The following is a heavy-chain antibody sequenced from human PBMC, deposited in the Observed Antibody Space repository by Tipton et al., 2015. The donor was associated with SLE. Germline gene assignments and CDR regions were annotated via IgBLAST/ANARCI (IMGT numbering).Heavy chain of an antibody. J-gene: IGHJ4*02. CDR3: AKDGVLGSGRPYYFDY. Sequence: GSLRLSCAASGFTFTNYAMTWVRQAPGKGLEWVSVISGSGGSSNYADSVKGRFTISRDNSQNTMYLQMNSLRAEDAAVYYCAKDGVLGSGRPYYFDYWGQGTLVIVSS. CDR2: ISGSGGSS. CDR1: GFTFTNYA. V-gene: IGHV3-23*01. D-gene: IGHD3-10*01.